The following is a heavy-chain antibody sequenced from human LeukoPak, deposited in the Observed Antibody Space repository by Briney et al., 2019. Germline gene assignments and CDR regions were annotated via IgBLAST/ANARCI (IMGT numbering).Heavy chain of an antibody. Sequence: PSETLSLTCAVSGGSISSTTSYWGWIRQPPGKGLEWLGRIYSSGSTFYNPSLKSRVTISVDTSKNQFSLRLSSVTAADTAVYYCARHGSTDYFDYWGQGTLVTVSS. V-gene: IGHV4-39*01. J-gene: IGHJ4*02. D-gene: IGHD2-2*03. CDR3: ARHGSTDYFDY. CDR1: GGSISSTTSY. CDR2: IYSSGST.